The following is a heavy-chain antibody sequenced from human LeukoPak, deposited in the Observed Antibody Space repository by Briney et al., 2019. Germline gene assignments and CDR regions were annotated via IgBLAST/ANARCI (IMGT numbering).Heavy chain of an antibody. CDR2: ISYDGRNK. D-gene: IGHD6-19*01. Sequence: GGSLRLACAASGFTFSSYDMHWVRQAPGKGLEWVAVISYDGRNKYYADSVKGRFTISRDNSKNTLYLQMNSLRAEDTALYYCANKGSSGWRFGYWGQGTLVTVSS. CDR3: ANKGSSGWRFGY. CDR1: GFTFSSYD. J-gene: IGHJ4*02. V-gene: IGHV3-30*18.